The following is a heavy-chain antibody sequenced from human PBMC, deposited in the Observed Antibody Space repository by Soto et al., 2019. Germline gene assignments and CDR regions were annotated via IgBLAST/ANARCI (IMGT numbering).Heavy chain of an antibody. J-gene: IGHJ4*02. CDR2: ISYDGSNK. D-gene: IGHD6-19*01. Sequence: PGGSLRLSCAASGFTFSSYAMHWVRQAPGKWLEWVAVISYDGSNKYYADSVKGRFTISRDNSKNTLYLQMNSLRAEDTAVYYCASPSRIAVGGGLDYWGQGXLGTAPQ. V-gene: IGHV3-30-3*01. CDR1: GFTFSSYA. CDR3: ASPSRIAVGGGLDY.